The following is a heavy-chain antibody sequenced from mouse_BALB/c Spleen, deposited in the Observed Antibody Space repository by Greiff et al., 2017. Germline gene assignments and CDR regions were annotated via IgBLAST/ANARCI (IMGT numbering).Heavy chain of an antibody. D-gene: IGHD2-1*01. CDR2: IDPANGNT. CDR1: GYSFTSYW. J-gene: IGHJ3*01. CDR3: ARSGGNYGWFAY. V-gene: IGHV14-1*02. Sequence: VQLQQPGAELVRPGASVKLSCKASGYSFTSYWMNWVKQRPGQGLEWIGRIDPANGNTKYDPKFQGKATITADTSSNTAYLQLSSLTSEDTAVYYCARSGGNYGWFAYWGQGTLVTVSA.